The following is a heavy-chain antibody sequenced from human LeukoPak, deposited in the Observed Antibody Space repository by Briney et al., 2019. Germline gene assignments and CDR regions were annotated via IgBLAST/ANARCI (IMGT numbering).Heavy chain of an antibody. V-gene: IGHV4-30-4*01. CDR2: IYYSGST. CDR1: GGSISSGDYY. J-gene: IGHJ1*01. Sequence: SETLSLTCTVSGGSISSGDYYWSWIRQPPGKGLEWIGYIYYSGSTYYNPSLKSRVTISVDTSKNQFSLKLSSVTAADTAVYYCASRPGYSSSWYIVYFQHWGQGTLVTVSS. CDR3: ASRPGYSSSWYIVYFQH. D-gene: IGHD6-13*01.